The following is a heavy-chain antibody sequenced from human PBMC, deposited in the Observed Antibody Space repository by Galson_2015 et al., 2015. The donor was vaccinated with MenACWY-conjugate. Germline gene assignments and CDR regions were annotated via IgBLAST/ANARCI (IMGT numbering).Heavy chain of an antibody. CDR3: AKDRVRGWIQGGRWGYGMDV. V-gene: IGHV3-23*01. D-gene: IGHD5-18*01. Sequence: SLRLSCAASGFTFSSYAMSWVRQAPGKGLEWVSAISGSGGSTYYADSVKGRFTISRDNSKNTLYLQMNSLRAEDTAVYYCAKDRVRGWIQGGRWGYGMDVWGQGTTVTVFS. J-gene: IGHJ6*02. CDR2: ISGSGGST. CDR1: GFTFSSYA.